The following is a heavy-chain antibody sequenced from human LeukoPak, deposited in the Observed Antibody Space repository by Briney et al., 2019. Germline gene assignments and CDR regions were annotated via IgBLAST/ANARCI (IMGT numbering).Heavy chain of an antibody. CDR1: GGPFSGYF. CDR3: ARRYYYNLGSFPFDF. CDR2: IHNSGTT. D-gene: IGHD3-10*01. Sequence: SSETLSLTCAVSGGPFSGYFWSWMRQSSGKGLEWIGEIHNSGTTNYNPSLNSRVTISEDTSKNQFYLNLSSVTAADTAVYYCARRYYYNLGSFPFDFWGQGTLVTVSS. J-gene: IGHJ4*02. V-gene: IGHV4-34*01.